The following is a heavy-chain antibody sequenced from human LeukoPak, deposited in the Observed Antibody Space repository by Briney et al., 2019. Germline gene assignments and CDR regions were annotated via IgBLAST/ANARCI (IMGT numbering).Heavy chain of an antibody. CDR3: TTAGGYSCSWYNFGY. J-gene: IGHJ4*02. CDR2: IKSKIDGGTT. D-gene: IGHD6-13*01. Sequence: GGSLRLSCVASGFTFSNAWMSWVRQVPGKGLEWVGRIKSKIDGGTTDDAAPVKGRFTISRDDSKDTLYLQMNSLKTEDTAVYYCTTAGGYSCSWYNFGYWGQGTLVTVSS. V-gene: IGHV3-15*01. CDR1: GFTFSNAW.